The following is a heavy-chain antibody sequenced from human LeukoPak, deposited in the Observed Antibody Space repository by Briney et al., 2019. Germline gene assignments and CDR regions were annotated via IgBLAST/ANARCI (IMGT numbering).Heavy chain of an antibody. V-gene: IGHV1-69*01. CDR2: IIPIFGTA. CDR1: GGTFSSYA. Sequence: ASVKVSCKASGGTFSSYAISWVRQAPGQGLEWMGGIIPIFGTAHYAQKFQGRVTITADESTSTAYMELSSLRSEDTAVYYCARREVKAAPDDYYYYGMDVWGKGTTVTVSS. J-gene: IGHJ6*04. CDR3: ARREVKAAPDDYYYYGMDV. D-gene: IGHD6-13*01.